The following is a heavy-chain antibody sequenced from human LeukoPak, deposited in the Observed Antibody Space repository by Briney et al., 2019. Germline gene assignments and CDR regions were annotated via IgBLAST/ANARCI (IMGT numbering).Heavy chain of an antibody. J-gene: IGHJ5*02. CDR1: GGSISSYY. CDR3: ARAKGIAAPGTLDWFDP. CDR2: IYYSGST. D-gene: IGHD6-13*01. Sequence: PSETLSLTCTVSGGSISSYYWSWIRQPPGKGLEWIGYIYYSGSTNYNPSLKSRVTISVDTSKNQFSLKLSSVTAADTAVYYCARAKGIAAPGTLDWFDPWGQGTLVTVSS. V-gene: IGHV4-59*01.